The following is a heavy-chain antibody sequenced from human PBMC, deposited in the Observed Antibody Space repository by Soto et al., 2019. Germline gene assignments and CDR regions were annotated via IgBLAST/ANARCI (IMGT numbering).Heavy chain of an antibody. CDR3: AKEDDYVDTAMVYYFDY. V-gene: IGHV3-30*18. CDR1: GFTFSSYG. D-gene: IGHD5-18*01. CDR2: ISYDGSNK. J-gene: IGHJ4*02. Sequence: GGSLRLSCAASGFTFSSYGMHWVRQAPGKGLEWVAVISYDGSNKYYADSVKGRFTISRDNSKNTLYLQMNSLRAEDTAVYYCAKEDDYVDTAMVYYFDYWGQGTLVTVSS.